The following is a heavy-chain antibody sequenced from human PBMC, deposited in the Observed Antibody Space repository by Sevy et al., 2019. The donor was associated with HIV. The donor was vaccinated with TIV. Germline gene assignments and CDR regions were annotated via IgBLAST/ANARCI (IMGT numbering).Heavy chain of an antibody. D-gene: IGHD3-9*01. V-gene: IGHV3-30-3*01. J-gene: IGHJ4*02. CDR3: TRDAGNDIAWSPSDY. Sequence: GGSLRLSCAASGFTFRTYALHWVRQAPGKGLEWVAVISYDGSYKNYADSVKGRFTISRDNSKITLYLQMNSLRADDSALYYCTRDAGNDIAWSPSDYWGQGTLVTVSS. CDR1: GFTFRTYA. CDR2: ISYDGSYK.